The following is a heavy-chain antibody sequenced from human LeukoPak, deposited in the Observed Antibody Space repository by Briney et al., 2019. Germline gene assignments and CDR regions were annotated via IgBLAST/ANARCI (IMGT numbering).Heavy chain of an antibody. D-gene: IGHD3-3*01. V-gene: IGHV1-46*01. CDR2: INPSGGST. CDR3: ARGISPRITIFGVVINGTDY. Sequence: ASVKVSCKASGYTFTSYYMHWVRQAPGQGLEWMGIINPSGGSTSYAQKFQGRVTMTRDTSTSTVYMELSSLRSEDTAVYYRARGISPRITIFGVVINGTDYWGQGTLVTVSS. CDR1: GYTFTSYY. J-gene: IGHJ4*02.